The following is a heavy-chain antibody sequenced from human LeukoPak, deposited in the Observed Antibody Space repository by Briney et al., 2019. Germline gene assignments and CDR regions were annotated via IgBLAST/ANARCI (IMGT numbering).Heavy chain of an antibody. CDR2: IYYSGST. V-gene: IGHV4-39*01. CDR3: ESSGYGDY. Sequence: TPSETLSLTCTVSGGSISSSSYYWGWIRQPPGKGLEWIGSIYYSGSTYYNPSLKSRVTISVDTSKNQFSLKLSSVTAADTAVYYCESSGYGDYWGQGTLVTVSS. J-gene: IGHJ4*02. CDR1: GGSISSSSYY. D-gene: IGHD5-12*01.